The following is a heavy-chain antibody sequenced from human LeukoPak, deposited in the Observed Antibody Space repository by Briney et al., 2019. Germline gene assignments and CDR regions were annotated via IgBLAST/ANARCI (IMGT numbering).Heavy chain of an antibody. CDR3: LGNYDFWSGYTVGY. J-gene: IGHJ4*02. Sequence: GRSLRLSCAASGFTFSSYGMHWVRQAPGKGLEWVAVIWYDGSNKYYADSVKGRFTISRGNSKNTLYLQMNSLRAEDTAVYYCLGNYDFWSGYTVGYWGQGTLVTVSS. CDR1: GFTFSSYG. V-gene: IGHV3-33*01. D-gene: IGHD3-3*01. CDR2: IWYDGSNK.